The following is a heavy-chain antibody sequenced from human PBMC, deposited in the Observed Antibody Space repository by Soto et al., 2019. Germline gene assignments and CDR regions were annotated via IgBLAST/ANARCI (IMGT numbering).Heavy chain of an antibody. CDR1: GFTFGDYS. V-gene: IGHV3-48*01. D-gene: IGHD3-16*02. CDR3: ARDKMGELSIADY. Sequence: EVQLVESGGGLVQPGGSLRLSCTASGFTFGDYSMDWVRQTPGKGLEWLSYISESSDTIYYADSVKGRFTISRDNAKNSLFLQMSSLRGEDTAVYYCARDKMGELSIADYWGQGTPVTVSS. CDR2: ISESSDTI. J-gene: IGHJ4*02.